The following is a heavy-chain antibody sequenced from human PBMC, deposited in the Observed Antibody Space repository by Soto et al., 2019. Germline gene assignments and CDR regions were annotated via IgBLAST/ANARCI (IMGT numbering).Heavy chain of an antibody. CDR2: IIPIFGTA. V-gene: IGHV1-69*13. CDR1: GGTFSSYA. J-gene: IGHJ6*02. Sequence: ASVKVSCKASGGTFSSYAISWVRQAPGQGLEWMGGIIPIFGTANYAQKFQGRVTITADESTSTAYMELSSLRSEDTAVYYCARNQYSSSSGRARGGYYYGMDVWGQGTTVTVS. D-gene: IGHD6-6*01. CDR3: ARNQYSSSSGRARGGYYYGMDV.